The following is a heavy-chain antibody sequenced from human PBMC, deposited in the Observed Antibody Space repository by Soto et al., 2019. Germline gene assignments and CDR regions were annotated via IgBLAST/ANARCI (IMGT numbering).Heavy chain of an antibody. Sequence: SWIRQPPGKGLEWIGKIFFTGSAHYNPSLRNRVTMSVDTSKDQFSLTLTSVTAADTAVYYCARDGHGMDVWGQGTTVTVSS. J-gene: IGHJ6*02. CDR3: ARDGHGMDV. V-gene: IGHV4-59*01. CDR2: IFFTGSA.